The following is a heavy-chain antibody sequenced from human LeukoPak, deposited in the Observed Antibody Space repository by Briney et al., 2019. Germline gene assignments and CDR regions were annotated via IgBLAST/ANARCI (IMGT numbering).Heavy chain of an antibody. CDR2: INPNSGGT. Sequence: ASVKVSCKASGYTFTDNYIHWVRQAPGQGLEWMGRINPNSGGTNYAQKFQGRVTMTRDTSISTAYMELSRLRSDDTAVYYCAREALDHFDYWGQGTLVTVSS. CDR3: AREALDHFDY. CDR1: GYTFTDNY. D-gene: IGHD6-6*01. J-gene: IGHJ4*02. V-gene: IGHV1-2*06.